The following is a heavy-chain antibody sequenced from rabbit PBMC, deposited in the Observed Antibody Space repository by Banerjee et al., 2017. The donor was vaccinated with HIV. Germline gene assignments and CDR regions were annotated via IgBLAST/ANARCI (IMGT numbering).Heavy chain of an antibody. J-gene: IGHJ4*01. CDR2: ISTGDGST. CDR3: ARGLVAGVLDL. Sequence: QQQLEESGGGLVKPGGSLKLSCKASGFDFSTYGVNWVRQAPGKGLEWIGCISTGDGSTYYASWVNGRFSISRENTQNTVSLQMTSLTAADTATYFCARGLVAGVLDLWGPGTLVTVS. CDR1: GFDFSTYG. D-gene: IGHD3-3*01. V-gene: IGHV1S47*01.